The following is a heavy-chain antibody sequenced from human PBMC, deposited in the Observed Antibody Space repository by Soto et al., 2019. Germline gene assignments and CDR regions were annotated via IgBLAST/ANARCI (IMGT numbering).Heavy chain of an antibody. CDR3: ARAERGYSYGSYFDY. D-gene: IGHD5-18*01. CDR2: IYYSGST. J-gene: IGHJ4*02. V-gene: IGHV4-61*01. CDR1: GGSVSSGSYY. Sequence: SETLSLTCTVSGGSVSSGSYYWSWIRQPPGKGLEWIGYIYYSGSTNYNPSLKSRVTISVDTSKNQFSLKLSSVTAADTAVYYCARAERGYSYGSYFDYWGQGTLVTVSS.